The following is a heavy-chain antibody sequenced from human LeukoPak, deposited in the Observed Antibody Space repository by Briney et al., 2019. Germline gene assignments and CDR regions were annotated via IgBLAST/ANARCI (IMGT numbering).Heavy chain of an antibody. CDR3: ARASLSEIIAAEAFFDS. CDR2: ISGTSNYI. D-gene: IGHD6-13*01. Sequence: PGGSLRLSCAASGFAFSSYSMNWVRQAPGKGLEWVSSISGTSNYIYFANSLKGRFSISRDNAKSSLYLQMNSLRAEDTAVYFCARASLSEIIAAEAFFDSWGQGTLVTVSS. J-gene: IGHJ4*02. CDR1: GFAFSSYS. V-gene: IGHV3-21*01.